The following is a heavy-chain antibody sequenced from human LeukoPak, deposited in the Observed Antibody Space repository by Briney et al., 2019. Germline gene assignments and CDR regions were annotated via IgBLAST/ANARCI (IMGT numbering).Heavy chain of an antibody. CDR3: AREYSGSYNY. V-gene: IGHV4-59*01. CDR2: IYYSGST. D-gene: IGHD1-26*01. Sequence: SETLSLTCTVYGGSISSYYLSWIRQPPGKGLEWIGYIYYSGSTNYNPSLKSRVTISVDTSRNQSSLKLSSVTAADTAVYYCAREYSGSYNYWGQGTLVTVSS. J-gene: IGHJ4*02. CDR1: GGSISSYY.